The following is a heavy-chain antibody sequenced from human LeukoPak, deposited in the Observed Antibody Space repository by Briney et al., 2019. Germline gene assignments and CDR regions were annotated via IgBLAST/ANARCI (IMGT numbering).Heavy chain of an antibody. CDR2: IYYSGST. D-gene: IGHD3-22*01. J-gene: IGHJ3*02. Sequence: PSETLSLTCTVSGGSVTNTDYYWGWIRQLPGKGLEWIGYIYYSGSTYYNPSLKSRVTISVDTSKNQFSLKLSSVTAADTAVYYCARDLSDYYDSSGSDAFDIWGQGTMVTVSS. V-gene: IGHV4-31*03. CDR3: ARDLSDYYDSSGSDAFDI. CDR1: GGSVTNTDYY.